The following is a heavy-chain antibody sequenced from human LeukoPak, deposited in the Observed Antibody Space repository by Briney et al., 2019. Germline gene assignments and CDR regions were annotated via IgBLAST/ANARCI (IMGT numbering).Heavy chain of an antibody. Sequence: GGSLRLSCAASGFTFSSYSMNWVRQAPGKGLEWVSSISSSSSYIYYADSVKGRFTISRDNAKNSLYLQMNSLRAEDTAVYYCARAMYQLGYYHYYMDVWGKGTTVTVSS. V-gene: IGHV3-21*01. CDR2: ISSSSSYI. D-gene: IGHD2-2*01. J-gene: IGHJ6*03. CDR3: ARAMYQLGYYHYYMDV. CDR1: GFTFSSYS.